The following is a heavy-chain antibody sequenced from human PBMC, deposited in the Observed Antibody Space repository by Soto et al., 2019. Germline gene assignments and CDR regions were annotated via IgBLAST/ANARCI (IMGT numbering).Heavy chain of an antibody. J-gene: IGHJ6*04. CDR3: ARGVEMATINDYYYGMDV. Sequence: ASVKVSCKASGYTFTGYYMHWVRQAPGQGLEWMGWINPNSGGTNYAQKFQGWVTMTRDTSISTAYMELSRLRSDDTAVYYCARGVEMATINDYYYGMDVWGKGTTLTVSS. D-gene: IGHD5-12*01. V-gene: IGHV1-2*04. CDR2: INPNSGGT. CDR1: GYTFTGYY.